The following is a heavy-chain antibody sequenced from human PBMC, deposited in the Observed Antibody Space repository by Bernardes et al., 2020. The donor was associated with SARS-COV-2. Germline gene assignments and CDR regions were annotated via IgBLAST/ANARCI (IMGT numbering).Heavy chain of an antibody. CDR3: ARARAYYDILTGYSEFFDY. CDR1: GFTVSSNY. V-gene: IGHV3-66*01. D-gene: IGHD3-9*01. Sequence: GGSLRLSCAASGFTVSSNYMSWVRQAPGKGLEWVSVIYSGGSTYYAASVKGRFTISRDNSKNTLYLQMNSLRAEDTAVYYCARARAYYDILTGYSEFFDYWGQGTLVTVSS. J-gene: IGHJ4*02. CDR2: IYSGGST.